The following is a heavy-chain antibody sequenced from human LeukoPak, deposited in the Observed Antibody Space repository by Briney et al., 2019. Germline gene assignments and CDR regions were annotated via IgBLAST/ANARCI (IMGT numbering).Heavy chain of an antibody. J-gene: IGHJ4*02. Sequence: SETLSLTCAVYGESFSAYFWNWTRQAPGKPLEYIGEINHRGSSHYNPSLKTRVTPSVDTSKNQFSLKLTSVTAADTAVYFCARGSSFDGYCSAGACDAGYYDSWGQGTPVTVSS. CDR1: GESFSAYF. CDR2: INHRGSS. CDR3: ARGSSFDGYCSAGACDAGYYDS. D-gene: IGHD2-15*01. V-gene: IGHV4-34*01.